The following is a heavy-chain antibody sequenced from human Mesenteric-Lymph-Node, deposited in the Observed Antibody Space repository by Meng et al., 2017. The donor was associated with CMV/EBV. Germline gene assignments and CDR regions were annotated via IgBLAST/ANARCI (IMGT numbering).Heavy chain of an antibody. CDR3: ARGAGDLRFLEWLSPFPYYYGMDV. J-gene: IGHJ6*02. Sequence: ASVKVSCKASGYTFTSYYMHWVRQAPGQGLEWMGIINPSGGSTSYAQKFQGRVTMTRDTSTSTVYMELSSLRSEDTAVYYCARGAGDLRFLEWLSPFPYYYGMDVWGQGTTVTVSS. V-gene: IGHV1-46*01. D-gene: IGHD3-3*01. CDR1: GYTFTSYY. CDR2: INPSGGST.